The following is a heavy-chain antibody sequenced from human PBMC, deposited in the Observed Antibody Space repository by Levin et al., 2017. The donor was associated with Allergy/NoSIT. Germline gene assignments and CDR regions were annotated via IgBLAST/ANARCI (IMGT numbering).Heavy chain of an antibody. CDR1: GGSISGRNW. D-gene: IGHD3-16*01. Sequence: SETLSLTCAVSGGSISGRNWWTWVRQPPGKGLEWIGEIYHSGSTNYNPSLKSRVTIAVDKSKNQFSLNLGPLTAADTAVYYCARGHSYDTSTYTLNAFDVWGQGTMVTVSS. CDR2: IYHSGST. CDR3: ARGHSYDTSTYTLNAFDV. J-gene: IGHJ3*01. V-gene: IGHV4-4*02.